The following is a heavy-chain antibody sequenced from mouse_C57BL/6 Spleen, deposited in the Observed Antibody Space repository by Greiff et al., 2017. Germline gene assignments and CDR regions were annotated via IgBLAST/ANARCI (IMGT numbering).Heavy chain of an antibody. CDR3: ARRWDGGYFDY. Sequence: VQLVESGAELVRPGTSVKVSCKASGYAFTNYLIEWVKQRPGQGLEWIGVINPGSGGTNYNEKFKGKATLTADKSSSTAYMQLSSLTSEDSAVYFCARRWDGGYFDYWGQGTTLTVSS. CDR2: INPGSGGT. J-gene: IGHJ2*01. V-gene: IGHV1-54*01. CDR1: GYAFTNYL. D-gene: IGHD4-1*01.